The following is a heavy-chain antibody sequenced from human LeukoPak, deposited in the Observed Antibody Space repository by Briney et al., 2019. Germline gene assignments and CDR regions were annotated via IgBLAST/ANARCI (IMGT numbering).Heavy chain of an antibody. CDR1: GGSISSHY. CDR3: ARGGHFFDA. J-gene: IGHJ6*03. Sequence: SETLSLTCTVSGGSISSHYWSWLRQPAGKGLECLGVIYTTGSTNYNPSLKSRVTVSRDTSKNQFSLKLTSVTAADTAVYYCARGGHFFDAWGKGTTVTVSS. V-gene: IGHV4-4*07. D-gene: IGHD3-16*01. CDR2: IYTTGST.